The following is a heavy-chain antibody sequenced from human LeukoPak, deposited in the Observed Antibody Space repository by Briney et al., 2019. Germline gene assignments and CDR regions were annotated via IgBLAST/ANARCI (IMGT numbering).Heavy chain of an antibody. V-gene: IGHV1-69*05. CDR1: GGTFSSYA. CDR3: ARGDYADLDY. CDR2: IIPIFGTA. J-gene: IGHJ4*02. D-gene: IGHD4-17*01. Sequence: ASVKVSCKASGGTFSSYAISWVRQAPGQGLEWMGGIIPIFGTANYAQKLQGRVTMTTDTSTSTAYMELRSLRSDDTAVYYCARGDYADLDYWGQGTLVTVSS.